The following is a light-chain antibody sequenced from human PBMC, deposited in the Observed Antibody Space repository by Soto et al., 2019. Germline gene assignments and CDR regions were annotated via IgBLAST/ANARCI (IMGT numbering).Light chain of an antibody. J-gene: IGLJ1*01. Sequence: QSALTQPRSVSGSPGQSVTISCTGTSSDVGGYNYVSWYQQHPGKAPKLMIYEVNKRPSGVPDRFSGSKSGNTASLIVSGLQAEDEADYYCSSYAGSSNVFGTGTKLTVL. CDR1: SSDVGGYNY. CDR3: SSYAGSSNV. V-gene: IGLV2-8*01. CDR2: EVN.